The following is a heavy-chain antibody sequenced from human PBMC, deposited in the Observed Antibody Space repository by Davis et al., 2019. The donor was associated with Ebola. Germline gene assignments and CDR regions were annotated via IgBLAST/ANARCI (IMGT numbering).Heavy chain of an antibody. CDR2: IYYSGST. J-gene: IGHJ6*02. CDR3: ARHPQVTYGYGGVYYYYGMDV. D-gene: IGHD5-18*01. V-gene: IGHV4-59*01. Sequence: MPSETLSLTCTVSGGSISSYYWSWIRQPPGKGLEWIGYIYYSGSTNYNPSLKSRVTISVDTSKNQFSLKLSSVTAADTAMYYCARHPQVTYGYGGVYYYYGMDVWGQGTTVTVSS. CDR1: GGSISSYY.